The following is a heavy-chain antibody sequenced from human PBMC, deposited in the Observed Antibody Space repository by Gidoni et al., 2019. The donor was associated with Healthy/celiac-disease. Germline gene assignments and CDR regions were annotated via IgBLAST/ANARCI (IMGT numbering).Heavy chain of an antibody. CDR2: ISYDGSNK. CDR3: ASQYPQGYYDSEWYFDL. Sequence: QVQLVESGGGVVQPGRSLRLACAASGFTFSRYAMHWVRQAPGKGLECVAVISYDGSNKYYADSVKGRFTISRDNSKNTLYLQMNSLRAEDTAVYYCASQYPQGYYDSEWYFDLWGRGTLVTVSS. J-gene: IGHJ2*01. D-gene: IGHD3-22*01. CDR1: GFTFSRYA. V-gene: IGHV3-30-3*01.